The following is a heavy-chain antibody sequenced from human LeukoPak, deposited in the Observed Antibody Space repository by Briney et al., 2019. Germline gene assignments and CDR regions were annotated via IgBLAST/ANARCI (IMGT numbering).Heavy chain of an antibody. CDR2: ISGSGSDI. Sequence: GGSLRLSCVVSGFSFSDSYMTWIRQTPGKGLESLAYISGSGSDIYYADSVKGRFTISRDNAKNSLYLQMNSLRPEDTALYYCSTDPRLLIYWGHGTLVTVSS. CDR3: STDPRLLIY. J-gene: IGHJ4*01. V-gene: IGHV3-11*01. D-gene: IGHD2-8*01. CDR1: GFSFSDSY.